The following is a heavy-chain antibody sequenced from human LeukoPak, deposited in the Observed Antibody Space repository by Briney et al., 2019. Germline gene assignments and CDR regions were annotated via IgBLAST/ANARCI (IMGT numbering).Heavy chain of an antibody. Sequence: WASVTVSCTASGYTFTSYYMHWVRPAPGQGLEWMGIINPSGGSTSYAQKFQGRVTMTRDTSTSTVYMELSSLRSEDTAVYYCAREGEVAGHYYYYGMDVWGQGTTVTVSS. CDR3: AREGEVAGHYYYYGMDV. D-gene: IGHD6-19*01. J-gene: IGHJ6*02. CDR2: INPSGGST. CDR1: GYTFTSYY. V-gene: IGHV1-46*01.